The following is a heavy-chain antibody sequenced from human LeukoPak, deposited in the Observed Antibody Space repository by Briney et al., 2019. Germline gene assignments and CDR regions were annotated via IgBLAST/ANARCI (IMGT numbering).Heavy chain of an antibody. D-gene: IGHD6-13*01. CDR1: GGSFSGYY. Sequence: SETLSLTCAVYGGSFSGYYWSWIRQPPGKGLEWIGEINHSASTNYNPSLKSRVTISVDTSKNQFSLKLSSVTAADTAVYYCARDVIAAPIINYYGMDVWGQGTTVTVSS. CDR2: INHSAST. V-gene: IGHV4-34*01. J-gene: IGHJ6*02. CDR3: ARDVIAAPIINYYGMDV.